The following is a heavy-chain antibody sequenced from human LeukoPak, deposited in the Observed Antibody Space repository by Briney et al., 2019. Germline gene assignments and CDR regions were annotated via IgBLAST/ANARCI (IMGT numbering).Heavy chain of an antibody. J-gene: IGHJ4*02. D-gene: IGHD3-10*01. Sequence: GESLKISCKGSGYSFTSYWIAWVRQMPGKGLEWMGIIYPGDSDTRYSPSFQGQVTISADKSISTAYLQWSSLKASDTAMYYWARQDYYGSGSYYAPSYYWGQGTLVTVSS. CDR2: IYPGDSDT. CDR1: GYSFTSYW. CDR3: ARQDYYGSGSYYAPSYY. V-gene: IGHV5-51*01.